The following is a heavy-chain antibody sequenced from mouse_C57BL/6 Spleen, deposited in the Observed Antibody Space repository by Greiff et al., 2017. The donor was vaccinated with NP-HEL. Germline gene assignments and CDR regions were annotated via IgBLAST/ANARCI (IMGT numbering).Heavy chain of an antibody. Sequence: VQLQQSGAELVRPGTSVKVSCKASGYAFTNYLIEWVKQRPGQGLEWIGVINPGSGGTNYNEKFKGKATLTADKSSSTAYMQLSSLTSEDSAVYFCARHHYYGSSAYWGQGTLVTVSA. V-gene: IGHV1-54*01. D-gene: IGHD1-1*01. J-gene: IGHJ3*01. CDR2: INPGSGGT. CDR3: ARHHYYGSSAY. CDR1: GYAFTNYL.